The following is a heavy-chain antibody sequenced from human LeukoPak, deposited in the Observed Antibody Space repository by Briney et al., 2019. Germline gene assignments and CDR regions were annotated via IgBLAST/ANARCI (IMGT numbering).Heavy chain of an antibody. CDR1: GFTLGTYW. Sequence: GGSLRLSCAASGFTLGTYWMSWVRQAPGKRLGWVANIKVDGSEKYYVDSVEGRFTISRDNARNSLYLQMNSLRAEDTAVYYCARDTWYIDLWGRGTLVIVSS. V-gene: IGHV3-7*01. CDR3: ARDTWYIDL. J-gene: IGHJ2*01. CDR2: IKVDGSEK.